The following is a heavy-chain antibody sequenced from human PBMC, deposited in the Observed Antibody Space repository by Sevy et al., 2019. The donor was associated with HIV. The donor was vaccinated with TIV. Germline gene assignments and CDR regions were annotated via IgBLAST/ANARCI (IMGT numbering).Heavy chain of an antibody. Sequence: GGSLRLSCAASGFTFSSYGMHWVRQAPGKGLEWVAVISYDGSNKYYADSVKGRFTISRDNSKNTLYLQMNSLRAEDTTVYYCAKDAAGRNWGQGTLVTVSS. CDR3: AKDAAGRN. V-gene: IGHV3-30*18. CDR2: ISYDGSNK. CDR1: GFTFSSYG. D-gene: IGHD3-10*01. J-gene: IGHJ4*02.